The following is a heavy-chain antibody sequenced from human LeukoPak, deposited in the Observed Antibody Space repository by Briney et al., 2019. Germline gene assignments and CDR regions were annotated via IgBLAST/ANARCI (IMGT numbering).Heavy chain of an antibody. J-gene: IGHJ5*02. CDR1: GYTFTSYG. CDR3: ARVLEQEGNWFNP. CDR2: ISAYNGNT. Sequence: GASVKVSCKASGYTFTSYGISWVRQAPGQGLEWMGWISAYNGNTNYAQKLQCRVTKTTDTSTSTAYMELRSLRSDDTAVYYCARVLEQEGNWFNPWGQGTLVTVSS. V-gene: IGHV1-18*01. D-gene: IGHD1/OR15-1a*01.